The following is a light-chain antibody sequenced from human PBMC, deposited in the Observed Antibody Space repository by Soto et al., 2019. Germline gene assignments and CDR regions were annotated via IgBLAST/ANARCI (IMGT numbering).Light chain of an antibody. CDR3: QQYNTYST. Sequence: DILMTQSPSTLSASVGDRVTITCRASQSISSGLAWYQQKPGNAPNLLIYKASSLESGVPSRFSGSGSGTEFTLTISSLQPDDFATYYCQQYNTYSTFGQGTKVDIK. V-gene: IGKV1-5*03. CDR2: KAS. CDR1: QSISSG. J-gene: IGKJ1*01.